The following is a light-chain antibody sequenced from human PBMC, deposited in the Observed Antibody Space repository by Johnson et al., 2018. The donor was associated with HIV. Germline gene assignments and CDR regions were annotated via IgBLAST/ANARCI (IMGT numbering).Light chain of an antibody. Sequence: QSVLTQPPSVSAAPGQKVTISCSGSSSNIGNNYVSWYQQLPGTAPKLLIYDNNKRPSGIPDRFSGSKSGTSATLGLTGLQTGDEADYYCGTWDSSLSAEVFGTVTKVTVL. CDR3: GTWDSSLSAEV. J-gene: IGLJ1*01. V-gene: IGLV1-51*01. CDR2: DNN. CDR1: SSNIGNNY.